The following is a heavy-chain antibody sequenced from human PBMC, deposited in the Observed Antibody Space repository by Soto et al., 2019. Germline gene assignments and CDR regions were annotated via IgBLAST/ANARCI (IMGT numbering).Heavy chain of an antibody. CDR2: TYYRSKWYY. Sequence: QTLSLTCAITGDSVSSNSAGWSVVRQSPSRGLEWLGRTYYRSKWYYEYAVSVRGRITINPDTSKNQYSLQLNSVTPEDTAVYFCARGEQYSGRIFDYWGQGTLVTVSS. CDR1: GDSVSSNSAG. CDR3: ARGEQYSGRIFDY. D-gene: IGHD1-26*01. V-gene: IGHV6-1*01. J-gene: IGHJ4*01.